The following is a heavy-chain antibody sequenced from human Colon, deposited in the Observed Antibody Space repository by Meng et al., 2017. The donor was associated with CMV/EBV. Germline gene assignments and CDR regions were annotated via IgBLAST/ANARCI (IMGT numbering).Heavy chain of an antibody. Sequence: VQLVQSGAEVRMPGASVKVSCKASGYSFPGYYIHWVRQAPGQGLEWMGWMDPTTGRTDYAQKFQGTVTMTRDTSISTAYLELSRLTSDDTAVYYCANHSSYVWGSHHWGQGTLVTVSS. J-gene: IGHJ1*01. CDR1: GYSFPGYY. D-gene: IGHD3-16*01. CDR3: ANHSSYVWGSHH. CDR2: MDPTTGRT. V-gene: IGHV1-2*02.